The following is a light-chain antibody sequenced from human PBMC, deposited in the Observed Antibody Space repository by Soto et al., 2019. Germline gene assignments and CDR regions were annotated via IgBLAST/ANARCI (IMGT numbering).Light chain of an antibody. CDR3: QQYGSSLYS. J-gene: IGKJ2*03. CDR2: DTS. CDR1: QSLSSYY. Sequence: EIVLTQSPATLSLSPGERATLSCGASQSLSSYYLAWYQQKPGLAPKLLIYDTSIRATGIPDRFSGSGSGTDFTLTISGLEPEDVAVYYCQQYGSSLYSFGQGTKLDIK. V-gene: IGKV3D-20*01.